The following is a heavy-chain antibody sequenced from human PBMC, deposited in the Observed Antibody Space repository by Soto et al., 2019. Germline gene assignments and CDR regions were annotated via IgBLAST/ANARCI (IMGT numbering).Heavy chain of an antibody. CDR3: ARIAVAANGYYHYYGMDV. CDR2: IIPIFGTA. Sequence: GASVKVSCKASGGTFSSYAISWVRQAPGQGLEWMGGIIPIFGTANYAQKFQGRVTITADESTSTAYMELSSLRSEDTAVYYCARIAVAANGYYHYYGMDVWGQGTTVTVSS. V-gene: IGHV1-69*13. J-gene: IGHJ6*02. CDR1: GGTFSSYA. D-gene: IGHD6-19*01.